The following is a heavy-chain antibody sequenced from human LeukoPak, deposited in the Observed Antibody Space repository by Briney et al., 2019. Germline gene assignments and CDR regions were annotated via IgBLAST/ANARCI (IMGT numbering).Heavy chain of an antibody. CDR2: ISWDSGSI. V-gene: IGHV3-9*01. CDR1: GFTFDDYA. CDR3: AKDAGD. J-gene: IGHJ4*02. Sequence: GRSLRLSCAASGFTFDDYAMHWVRQAPGKGLEWVSGISWDSGSIGYADSVKGRFTISRDNAKNSLYPQMNSLRAEDTALYYCAKDAGDWGQGTLVTVSS. D-gene: IGHD6-13*01.